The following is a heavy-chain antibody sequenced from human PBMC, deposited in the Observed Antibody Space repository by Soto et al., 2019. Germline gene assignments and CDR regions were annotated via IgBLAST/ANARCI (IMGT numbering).Heavy chain of an antibody. J-gene: IGHJ6*02. D-gene: IGHD4-17*01. Sequence: KVSCKASGYTFTSYGIRWVRQAPGQELERMGWISTYNGNTNYAQKLQGRVTMTTDTSTSTAYMELRSLRSDDTAVYYCARDRVRMTTVTSYYYYGMDVWGQGTTVTVSS. CDR1: GYTFTSYG. CDR2: ISTYNGNT. V-gene: IGHV1-18*01. CDR3: ARDRVRMTTVTSYYYYGMDV.